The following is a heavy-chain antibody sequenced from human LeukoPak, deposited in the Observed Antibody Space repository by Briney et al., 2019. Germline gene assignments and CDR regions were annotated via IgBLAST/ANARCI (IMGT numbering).Heavy chain of an antibody. CDR1: GFTFSSES. V-gene: IGHV3-21*01. Sequence: GGSLRPSCAASGFTFSSESMNWVRQAPGKGLEWVSSISSSSSYIYYADSVKGRFTISRDNAKNSLYLQMNSLRAEDTAVYYCAKDLLYYDSSGYYYGPFDIWGQGTMVTVSS. CDR2: ISSSSSYI. CDR3: AKDLLYYDSSGYYYGPFDI. D-gene: IGHD3-22*01. J-gene: IGHJ3*02.